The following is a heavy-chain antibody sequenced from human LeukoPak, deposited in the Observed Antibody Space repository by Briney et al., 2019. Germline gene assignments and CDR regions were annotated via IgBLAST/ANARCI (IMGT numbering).Heavy chain of an antibody. V-gene: IGHV4-34*01. J-gene: IGHJ4*02. CDR2: INHSGST. Sequence: SETLSLTCAVYGGSFSGYYWSWIRQPPGKGLELIGEINHSGSTNYNPSLKSRVTISVDTSKNQFPLKLSSVTAADTDVYYCARGWVRWFFDYWGQGTLVTVSS. D-gene: IGHD2-15*01. CDR3: ARGWVRWFFDY. CDR1: GGSFSGYY.